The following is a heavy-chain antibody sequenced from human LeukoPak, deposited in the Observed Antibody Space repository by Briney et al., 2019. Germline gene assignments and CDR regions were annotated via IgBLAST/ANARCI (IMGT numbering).Heavy chain of an antibody. D-gene: IGHD1-26*01. J-gene: IGHJ4*02. V-gene: IGHV4-39*07. Sequence: SETLSLTCTVSSGSISTSNYYWGWVRQPPGKALEWIGNIFYSGSTYYSPSLKSRVTISLDTSRNQFSLKLSSVTAADTAVYYCARLARGSGSYYLDYWGQGTLVTVSS. CDR2: IFYSGST. CDR1: SGSISTSNYY. CDR3: ARLARGSGSYYLDY.